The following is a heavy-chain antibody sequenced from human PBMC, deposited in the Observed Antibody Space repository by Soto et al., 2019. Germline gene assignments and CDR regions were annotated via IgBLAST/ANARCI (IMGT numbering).Heavy chain of an antibody. D-gene: IGHD3-10*01. CDR1: GGSITIGGYC. V-gene: IGHV4-30-2*01. CDR2: ICHSGNT. Sequence: SETLSLTCTVSGGSITIGGYCWSWIRQPPGQGLEWIGYICHSGNTYYNPSLKSRVTTSLDRSKNQFSLNLSSVTAADTAAYYCARVWFGESSWFAPWGQGTLVT. J-gene: IGHJ5*02. CDR3: ARVWFGESSWFAP.